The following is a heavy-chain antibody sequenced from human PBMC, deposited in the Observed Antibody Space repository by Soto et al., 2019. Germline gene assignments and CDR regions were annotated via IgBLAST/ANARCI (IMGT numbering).Heavy chain of an antibody. CDR3: AKDESTVIYYYGMDV. V-gene: IGHV3-23*01. CDR2: ISGSGGST. D-gene: IGHD4-17*01. CDR1: GFTFSSYA. Sequence: GGSLRLSCAASGFTFSSYAMSWVRKAPGKGLEWVSAISGSGGSTYYADSVKGRFTISRDNSKNTLYLQMNSLRAEDTAVYYCAKDESTVIYYYGMDVWGQGTTVTVSS. J-gene: IGHJ6*02.